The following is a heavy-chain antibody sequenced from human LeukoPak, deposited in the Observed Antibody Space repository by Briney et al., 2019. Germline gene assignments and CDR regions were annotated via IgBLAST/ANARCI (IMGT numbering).Heavy chain of an antibody. J-gene: IGHJ4*02. Sequence: GSLRLSCAASGFGFSRYDIHWVRQAPGKGLESVAFIRYDGSNKNYADSVKGRFTISRDNFISTVYLQMNSLRAEDTAVYYCAKDRQTITIFGVVNTPRANFDYCGQGTLVTVSS. CDR3: AKDRQTITIFGVVNTPRANFDY. CDR2: IRYDGSNK. D-gene: IGHD3-3*01. CDR1: GFGFSRYD. V-gene: IGHV3-30*02.